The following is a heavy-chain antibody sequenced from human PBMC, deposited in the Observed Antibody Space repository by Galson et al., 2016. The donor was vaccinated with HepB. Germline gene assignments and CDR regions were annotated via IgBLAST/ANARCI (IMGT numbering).Heavy chain of an antibody. CDR1: YG. CDR3: ARGHTPTSTYSYGWDSFDY. CDR2: INCYNGNR. D-gene: IGHD5-18*01. V-gene: IGHV1-18*01. J-gene: IGHJ4*02. Sequence: YGITWVRQAPGQGLEWMGWINCYNGNRNFAQNLQGRITMTTDTSTKTAYMELRSLRSDDTAVYYCARGHTPTSTYSYGWDSFDYWGQGTLVTVSS.